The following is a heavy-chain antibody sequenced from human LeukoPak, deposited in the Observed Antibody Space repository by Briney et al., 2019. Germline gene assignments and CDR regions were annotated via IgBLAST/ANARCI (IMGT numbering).Heavy chain of an antibody. CDR3: ARGILGSYSSWPHY. Sequence: GASVKVSCKASGYTFTSYDINWVRQATGQGLEWMGWMNPNSGNTGYAQKFQGRVTMTRNTSISTAYMELSSLRSEDTAVHYCARGILGSYSSWPHYWGQGTLVTVSS. D-gene: IGHD1-26*01. J-gene: IGHJ4*02. CDR1: GYTFTSYD. V-gene: IGHV1-8*01. CDR2: MNPNSGNT.